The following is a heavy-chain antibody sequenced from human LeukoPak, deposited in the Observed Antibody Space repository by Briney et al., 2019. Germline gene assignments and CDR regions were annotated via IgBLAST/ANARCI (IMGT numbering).Heavy chain of an antibody. CDR2: IYTSGST. Sequence: SETLSLTCTVSGGSISSGSYYWSWIRQPAGKGLEWIGRIYTSGSTNYNPSLKSRVTISVDTSKNQFSLKLSSVTAADTAVYYCARERVQYPFDYWGQGTLVTVSS. CDR3: ARERVQYPFDY. V-gene: IGHV4-61*02. D-gene: IGHD4-11*01. CDR1: GGSISSGSYY. J-gene: IGHJ4*02.